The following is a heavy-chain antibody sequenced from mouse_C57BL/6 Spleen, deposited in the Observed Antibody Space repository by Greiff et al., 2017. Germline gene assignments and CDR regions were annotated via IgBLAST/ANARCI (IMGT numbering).Heavy chain of an antibody. V-gene: IGHV1-82*01. CDR1: GYAFSSSW. J-gene: IGHJ3*01. CDR3: AREIYYGNYPGY. Sequence: VQLQESGPELVKPGASVKISCKASGYAFSSSWMNWVKQRPGKGLEWIGRIYPGDGDTNYNGKFKGKATLTADKSSSTAYMQLSSLTSEDSAVYFCAREIYYGNYPGYWGQGTLVTVSA. D-gene: IGHD2-1*01. CDR2: IYPGDGDT.